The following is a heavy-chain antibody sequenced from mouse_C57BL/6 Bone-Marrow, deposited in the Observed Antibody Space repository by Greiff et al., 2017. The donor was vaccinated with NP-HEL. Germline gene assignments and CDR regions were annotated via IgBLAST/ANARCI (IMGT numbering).Heavy chain of an antibody. CDR2: ISSGSSTI. Sequence: DVTLVESGGGLVKPGGSLKLSCAASGFTFSDYGMHWVRQAPEKGLEWVAYISSGSSTIYYADTVKGRFTISRDNAKNTLFLQRTSLRSEDTAMYYCARHYSNYHYCDYWGQGTTLTVSS. D-gene: IGHD2-5*01. V-gene: IGHV5-17*01. CDR3: ARHYSNYHYCDY. CDR1: GFTFSDYG. J-gene: IGHJ2*01.